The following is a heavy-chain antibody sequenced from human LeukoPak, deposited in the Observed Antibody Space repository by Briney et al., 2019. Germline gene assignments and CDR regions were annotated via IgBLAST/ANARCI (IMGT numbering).Heavy chain of an antibody. CDR2: IYHSGST. CDR1: GGSISSGGSS. J-gene: IGHJ6*02. D-gene: IGHD3-22*01. CDR3: ARSSGPYYYYGMDV. V-gene: IGHV4-30-2*01. Sequence: SETLSLTCAVSGGSISSGGSSWSWIRQPPGKGLEWIGYIYHSGSTYYNPSLKSRVTISVDRSKNQFSLKLSSVTAADTAVYYCARSSGPYYYYGMDVWGQGTTVTVSS.